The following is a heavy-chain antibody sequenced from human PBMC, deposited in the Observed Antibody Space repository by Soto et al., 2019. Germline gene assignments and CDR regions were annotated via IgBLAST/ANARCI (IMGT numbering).Heavy chain of an antibody. CDR3: ARGRVGSSNWYPYYYYGLDV. V-gene: IGHV4-34*01. D-gene: IGHD6-13*01. CDR2: IDHSGST. J-gene: IGHJ6*02. Sequence: SETLSLTCAVSGGSFSGHYWSWLRQSPGKGLEWIGEIDHSGSTNYKPSLKSRVTMSVDTSKNQFSLKVTSVTAADTTVYHCARGRVGSSNWYPYYYYGLDVWGQGTPVTVSS. CDR1: GGSFSGHY.